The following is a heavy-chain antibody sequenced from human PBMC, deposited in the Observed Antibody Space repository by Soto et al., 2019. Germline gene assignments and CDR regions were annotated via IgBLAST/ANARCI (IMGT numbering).Heavy chain of an antibody. D-gene: IGHD6-25*01. Sequence: GGSLRLSCAASGFTFSSYAMHWVRQAPGKGLEYVSAISSNGGSTYYANSVKGRFTISRDNSKNTLYLQMGSLRAEDMAVYYCGLADGSYWGQGTLVTVSS. J-gene: IGHJ4*02. V-gene: IGHV3-64*01. CDR1: GFTFSSYA. CDR3: GLADGSY. CDR2: ISSNGGST.